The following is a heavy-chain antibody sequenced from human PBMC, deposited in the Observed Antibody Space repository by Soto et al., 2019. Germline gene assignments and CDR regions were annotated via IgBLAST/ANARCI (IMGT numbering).Heavy chain of an antibody. CDR2: INHSGST. CDR1: GGSISSGGYF. D-gene: IGHD3-22*01. CDR3: ASRKNYYDSSGYFH. Sequence: SETLSLTCTVSGGSISSGGYFWSWIRQHPGTGLEWIGEINHSGSTNYNPSLKSRVTISVDTSKNQFSLKLSSVTAADTAVYYCASRKNYYDSSGYFHWGQGTLVTVYS. J-gene: IGHJ4*02. V-gene: IGHV4-39*07.